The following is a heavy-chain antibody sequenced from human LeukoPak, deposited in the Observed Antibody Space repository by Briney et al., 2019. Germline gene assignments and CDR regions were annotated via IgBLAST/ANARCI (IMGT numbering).Heavy chain of an antibody. CDR1: GYNFTTYA. D-gene: IGHD3-10*01. J-gene: IGHJ4*02. V-gene: IGHV1-3*01. CDR2: IIAGTGIT. Sequence: GASVKVSCKASGYNFTTYAIHGVRQAPGQRLEWMGWIIAGTGITQYSQKFQGRVTFTRDTSANAAYMEVSSLRSEDTALYFCARTSGSGSFYTNWGQGTLVTVSS. CDR3: ARTSGSGSFYTN.